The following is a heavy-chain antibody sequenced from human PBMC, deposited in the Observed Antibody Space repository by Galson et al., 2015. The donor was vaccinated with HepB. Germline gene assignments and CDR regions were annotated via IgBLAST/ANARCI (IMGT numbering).Heavy chain of an antibody. CDR1: GYTFTSYY. CDR2: INSSGGST. V-gene: IGHV1-46*01. D-gene: IGHD3-22*01. J-gene: IGHJ5*02. Sequence: SVKLSCAASGYTFTSYYMHWVRQAPGQGLEWMGIINSSGGSTSYAQKFKGRVTMTRDTSTSTVYMELSSLRAEDTAVYYCARESVGPASMIIVEDPPYHWFDPWGQGTLVTVSS. CDR3: ARESVGPASMIIVEDPPYHWFDP.